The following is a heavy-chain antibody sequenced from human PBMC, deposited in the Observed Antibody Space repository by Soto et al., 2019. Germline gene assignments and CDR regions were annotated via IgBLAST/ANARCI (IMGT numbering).Heavy chain of an antibody. V-gene: IGHV3-23*01. CDR2: ISGSGGST. Sequence: GSLRVSSAASLFTIISYAISWVRQAPGKGLEWVSAISGSGGSTYYADSVKGRFTISRDNSKNTLYLQMNSLRAEDTAVYYCAKARKVKMIVVVKPFDTWGQGTLVTVSS. CDR3: AKARKVKMIVVVKPFDT. J-gene: IGHJ5*02. D-gene: IGHD3-22*01. CDR1: LFTIISYA.